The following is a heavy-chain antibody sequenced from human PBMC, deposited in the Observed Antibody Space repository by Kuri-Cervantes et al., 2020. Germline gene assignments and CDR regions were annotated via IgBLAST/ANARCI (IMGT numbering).Heavy chain of an antibody. CDR3: ARELSDYDSYGWYLDL. Sequence: GESLKISCAASGFTFSDYYMSWIRQAPGKGLEWVSYISSSGSTIYYADSVKGRFTISRDNAKNSLYLQMNSLRAGDTAVYYCARELSDYDSYGWYLDLWGRGTLVTVSS. D-gene: IGHD3-22*01. CDR2: ISSSGSTI. CDR1: GFTFSDYY. V-gene: IGHV3-11*04. J-gene: IGHJ2*01.